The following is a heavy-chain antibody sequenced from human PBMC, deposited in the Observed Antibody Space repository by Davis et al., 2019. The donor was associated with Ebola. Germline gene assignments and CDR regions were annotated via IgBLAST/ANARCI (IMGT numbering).Heavy chain of an antibody. Sequence: GESLKIPCAASGFSFTSYAMTWVRQAPGKGLQWVSVISASAGSTFYADSVKGRFTISRDNSKNTLYLQMNSLRAEDTAIYYCAKDLGTSGIVDYWGQGTLVTVS. D-gene: IGHD1-1*01. CDR2: ISASAGST. CDR1: GFSFTSYA. V-gene: IGHV3-23*01. J-gene: IGHJ4*02. CDR3: AKDLGTSGIVDY.